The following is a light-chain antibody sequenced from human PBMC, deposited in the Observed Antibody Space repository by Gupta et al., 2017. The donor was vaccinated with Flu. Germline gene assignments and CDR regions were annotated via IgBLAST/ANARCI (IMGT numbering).Light chain of an antibody. V-gene: IGLV6-57*01. J-gene: IGLJ2*01. Sequence: NFMLTPPHSVSESPGKTVTISCTRSSGSIASDYVQWYQQRPGSSPTTVIYEENQRPSGVADRVSGAIDSSSKTAYRNITGLKTEDEAYDYGQYDDSSNTHVVCGGGTKLTVL. CDR3: QYDDSSNTHVV. CDR1: SGSIASDY. CDR2: EEN.